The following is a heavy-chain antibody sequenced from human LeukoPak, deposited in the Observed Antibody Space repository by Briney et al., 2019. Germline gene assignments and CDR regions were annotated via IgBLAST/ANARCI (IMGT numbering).Heavy chain of an antibody. D-gene: IGHD2-2*01. Sequence: PGGSLRLSCAASGFTFSSYAMSWVRQAPGKGLEWVSATSGSGGSTYYADSVKGRFTISRDNSKNTLYLQMNSLRAEDTAVYYCAKDIVVVPASRETTFDYWGQGTLVTVSS. V-gene: IGHV3-23*01. CDR3: AKDIVVVPASRETTFDY. J-gene: IGHJ4*02. CDR2: TSGSGGST. CDR1: GFTFSSYA.